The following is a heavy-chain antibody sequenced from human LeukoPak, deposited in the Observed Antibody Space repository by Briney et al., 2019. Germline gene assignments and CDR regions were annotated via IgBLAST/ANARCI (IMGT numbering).Heavy chain of an antibody. CDR3: ARGLVPVRFSEWRAVYYMDV. Sequence: GASVKVSCKASGYTFTSYDINWVRQATGQGLEWMGWMNPNSGNTGYAQKFQGRVTMTRNTSISTAYMELSSLRSEDTAVYYCARGLVPVRFSEWRAVYYMDVWGKGTTVTVSS. V-gene: IGHV1-8*01. CDR1: GYTFTSYD. J-gene: IGHJ6*03. D-gene: IGHD3-3*01. CDR2: MNPNSGNT.